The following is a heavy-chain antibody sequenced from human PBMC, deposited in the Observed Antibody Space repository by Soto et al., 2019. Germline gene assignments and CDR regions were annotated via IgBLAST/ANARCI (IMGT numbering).Heavy chain of an antibody. D-gene: IGHD3-3*01. CDR2: ISGSGGST. J-gene: IGHJ4*02. CDR3: AKDLGSGYPSPGDY. Sequence: LRLSCAASGFTFSSYAMSWVRQAPGKGLEWVSAISGSGGSTYYADSVKGRFTISRDNSKNTLYLQMNSLRAEDTAVYYCAKDLGSGYPSPGDYWGQGTLVTVSS. CDR1: GFTFSSYA. V-gene: IGHV3-23*01.